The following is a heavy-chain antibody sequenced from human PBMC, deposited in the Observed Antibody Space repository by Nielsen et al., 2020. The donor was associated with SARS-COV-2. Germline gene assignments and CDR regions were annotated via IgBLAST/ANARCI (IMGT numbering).Heavy chain of an antibody. CDR3: AKDEWFGELSDLIPVGFDS. V-gene: IGHV3-30*18. CDR1: GFTFSSYG. Sequence: GESLKISCAASGFTFSSYGIHWVRQAPGKGLEWVAFISYDGSNKYYADSVKGRFTISRDNSKNTLYLLMNSLRPEDTAVYYCAKDEWFGELSDLIPVGFDSWGQGTLVTVSS. CDR2: ISYDGSNK. J-gene: IGHJ4*02. D-gene: IGHD3-10*01.